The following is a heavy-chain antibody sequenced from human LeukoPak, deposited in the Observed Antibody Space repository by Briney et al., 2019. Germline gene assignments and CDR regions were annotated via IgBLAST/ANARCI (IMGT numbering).Heavy chain of an antibody. CDR1: GGTFSSHA. CDR3: ARAGHYYDSSGYGNWFDP. CDR2: IIPIFGTT. D-gene: IGHD3-22*01. Sequence: SVKVSCKASGGTFSSHAISWVRQAPGQGLEWMGGIIPIFGTTNYAQKFQGRVTITADKSTSTAYMELSGLRSEDTAVYYCARAGHYYDSSGYGNWFDPWGQGTLVTVSS. V-gene: IGHV1-69*06. J-gene: IGHJ5*02.